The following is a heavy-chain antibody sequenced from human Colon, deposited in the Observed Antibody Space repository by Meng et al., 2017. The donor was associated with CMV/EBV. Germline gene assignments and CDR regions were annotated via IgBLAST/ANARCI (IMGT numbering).Heavy chain of an antibody. J-gene: IGHJ4*02. CDR2: IYPADSDT. CDR1: GYSFTNYW. D-gene: IGHD5-24*01. V-gene: IGHV5-51*01. Sequence: GESLKISCKGSGYSFTNYWIGWVRQMPGKGLEWMGIIYPADSDTRYSPSFLGQVTISAYKSTSTAFLQWSTLKASDTAMYYCARWRDASNSNFDFWGQGTLVTVSS. CDR3: ARWRDASNSNFDF.